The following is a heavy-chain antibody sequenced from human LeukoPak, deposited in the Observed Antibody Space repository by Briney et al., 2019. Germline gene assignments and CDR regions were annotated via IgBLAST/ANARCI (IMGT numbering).Heavy chain of an antibody. J-gene: IGHJ4*02. D-gene: IGHD2-2*02. CDR1: GGSISSGDYY. CDR2: IYYSGST. V-gene: IGHV4-30-4*08. Sequence: PSETLSLTCTVSGGSISSGDYYWSWIRQPPGKGLEWIGYIYYSGSTYYNPSLKSRATISVDTSKNQFSLKLSSVTAADTAVYYCARVADLGYCSSTSCYTLKRHFDYWGQGTLVTVSS. CDR3: ARVADLGYCSSTSCYTLKRHFDY.